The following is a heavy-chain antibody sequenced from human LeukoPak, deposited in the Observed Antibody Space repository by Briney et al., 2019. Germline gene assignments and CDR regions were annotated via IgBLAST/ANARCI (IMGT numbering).Heavy chain of an antibody. V-gene: IGHV3-21*01. D-gene: IGHD3-3*01. CDR2: ISGSGTYI. CDR1: GFTFSNYN. Sequence: GGSLRLSCVASGFTFSNYNMNWVRQAPGKGLEWVSSISGSGTYIYCADSLKGRFTISRDNAKNSLYLQMNSLRAEDTAVYYCARDPYYDFWSDYGTEALDIWGQGTMVTVSS. CDR3: ARDPYYDFWSDYGTEALDI. J-gene: IGHJ3*02.